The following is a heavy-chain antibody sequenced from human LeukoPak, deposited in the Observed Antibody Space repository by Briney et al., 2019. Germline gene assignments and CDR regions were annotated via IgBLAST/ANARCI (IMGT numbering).Heavy chain of an antibody. Sequence: GGSLRLSCAASGFTFSSYWMSWVRQAPGKGLEWVANIKQDGSEKYYVDSVKGRFTTSRDNAKNSLYLQMNSLRAEDTAVYYCAKDPDLYSGYEFDYWGQGTLVTVSS. CDR1: GFTFSSYW. J-gene: IGHJ4*02. CDR2: IKQDGSEK. D-gene: IGHD5-12*01. V-gene: IGHV3-7*01. CDR3: AKDPDLYSGYEFDY.